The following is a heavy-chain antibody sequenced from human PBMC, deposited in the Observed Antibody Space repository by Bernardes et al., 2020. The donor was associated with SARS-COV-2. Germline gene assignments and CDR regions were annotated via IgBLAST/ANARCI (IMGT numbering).Heavy chain of an antibody. CDR2: ISTANNYI. D-gene: IGHD1-26*01. J-gene: IGHJ4*02. CDR3: ARDLVGLLQWEYYFDL. CDR1: GFTFSRHH. Sequence: GGSLRLSCAASGFTFSRHHMNWVRQAPGKGLEWVSSISTANNYIHYADSVKGRFTISRDDARNSLYLQMNSLRAEDTAVYYCARDLVGLLQWEYYFDLWGQGTLVTVSS. V-gene: IGHV3-21*01.